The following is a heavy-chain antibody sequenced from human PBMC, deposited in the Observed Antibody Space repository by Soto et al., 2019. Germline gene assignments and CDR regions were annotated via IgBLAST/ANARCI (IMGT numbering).Heavy chain of an antibody. J-gene: IGHJ6*03. Sequence: GGSLRLSCAASGFTFSSYSMNWVRQAPGKGLEWVSYISSSSSTIYYADSVKGRFTISRDNAKNSLYLQMNSLRAEDTAVYYCARVAEGTTVTNYYYYYYMDVWGKGTTVTVSS. CDR3: ARVAEGTTVTNYYYYYYMDV. V-gene: IGHV3-48*01. D-gene: IGHD4-17*01. CDR1: GFTFSSYS. CDR2: ISSSSSTI.